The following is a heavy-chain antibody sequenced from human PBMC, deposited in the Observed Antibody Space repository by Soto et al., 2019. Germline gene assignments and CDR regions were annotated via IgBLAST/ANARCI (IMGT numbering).Heavy chain of an antibody. CDR2: IKSGGSNI. CDR3: ASMETSHFDY. V-gene: IGHV3-74*01. Sequence: PGGSLRLSCAASGFTFSNYWMHWVRQAAGKGLEWVSCIKSGGSNINYADSVKGRFTISRDNAKNSLYLQMNSLRAEDTAVYYCASMETSHFDYWGQGTLVTVSS. D-gene: IGHD3-10*01. CDR1: GFTFSNYW. J-gene: IGHJ4*02.